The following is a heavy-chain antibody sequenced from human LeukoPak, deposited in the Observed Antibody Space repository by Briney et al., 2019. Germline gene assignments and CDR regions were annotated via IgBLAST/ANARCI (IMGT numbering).Heavy chain of an antibody. Sequence: GGSLRLSCAASGFTFSNAWMSWVRQAPGKGLEWVGRIKSKTDGGTTDYAAPVKGRFTISRDDSKNTLYPQMNSLKTEDTAVYYCTTETIAVAGYYYYYGMDVWGKGTTVTVSS. CDR1: GFTFSNAW. V-gene: IGHV3-15*01. D-gene: IGHD6-19*01. J-gene: IGHJ6*04. CDR3: TTETIAVAGYYYYYGMDV. CDR2: IKSKTDGGTT.